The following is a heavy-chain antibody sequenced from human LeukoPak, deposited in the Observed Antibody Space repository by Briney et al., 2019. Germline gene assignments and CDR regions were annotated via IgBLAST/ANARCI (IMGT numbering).Heavy chain of an antibody. CDR2: IWYDGSNK. CDR3: ARDRPTTDVLLWFGELWD. CDR1: GFTFSSYG. V-gene: IGHV3-33*01. D-gene: IGHD3-10*01. J-gene: IGHJ4*02. Sequence: GRSLRLSCAASGFTFSSYGMHWVRQAPGKGLEWVAVIWYDGSNKYYADSVKGRFTISRDNSKNTLYLQMNSLRAEDTAVYYCARDRPTTDVLLWFGELWDWGQGTLVTVSS.